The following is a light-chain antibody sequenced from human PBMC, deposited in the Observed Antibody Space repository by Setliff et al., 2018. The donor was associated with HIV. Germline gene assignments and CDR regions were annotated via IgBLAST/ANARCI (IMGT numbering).Light chain of an antibody. J-gene: IGLJ2*01. Sequence: ALAQPASVSGSPGQSITISCTGTSSDVDGYNSVSWYQQHPGKAPKLLIYEVSNRPSGVSNRFSGSKSGNAASLTISGLQAEDEADYYCTSYTSSSTLEVFGGGTKVT. CDR2: EVS. CDR3: TSYTSSSTLEV. CDR1: SSDVDGYNS. V-gene: IGLV2-14*01.